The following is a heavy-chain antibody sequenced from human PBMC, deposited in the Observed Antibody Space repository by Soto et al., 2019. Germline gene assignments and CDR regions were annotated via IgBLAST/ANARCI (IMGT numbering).Heavy chain of an antibody. CDR2: IYHSGST. V-gene: IGHV4-30-2*01. D-gene: IGHD4-4*01. J-gene: IGHJ5*01. CDR3: ATVGTYSNNNWFDY. CDR1: GGSISSGGYS. Sequence: PSETLSLTCAVSGGSISSGGYSWSWIRQPPGKGLEWIGYIYHSGSTYYNPSLKSRVTISVDRSKNQFSLKLSSVTAADTAVYYCATVGTYSNNNWFDYWGQGTLVTVSS.